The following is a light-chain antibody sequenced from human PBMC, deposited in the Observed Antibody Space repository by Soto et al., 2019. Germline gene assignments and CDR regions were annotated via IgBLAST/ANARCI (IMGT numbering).Light chain of an antibody. CDR3: QQYGTSPWT. Sequence: EIVLTQSPGTLSLSPGERGTLSCRASQSVSSNYLAWYQQKPGQAPRLLIYTASGRATGIPDRLSGSGSGTDFTLTISRVEPEDVAIYYCQQYGTSPWTFGQGTKVEIK. CDR2: TAS. CDR1: QSVSSNY. V-gene: IGKV3-20*01. J-gene: IGKJ1*01.